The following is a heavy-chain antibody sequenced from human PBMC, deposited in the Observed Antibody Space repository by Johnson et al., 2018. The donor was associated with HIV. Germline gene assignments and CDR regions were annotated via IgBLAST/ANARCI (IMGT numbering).Heavy chain of an antibody. CDR2: ISSSGSTI. Sequence: QMQLVESGGGLVKHGGSLRLSCAASGFIFSDYYMSWIRQAPGKGLEWVSYISSSGSTIYYADSVKGRFTISRDNAKNSLYLQMNSLRPEDTAVYYCARDHGWSRGWLFDAFDIWGQGTMVTVSS. CDR1: GFIFSDYY. V-gene: IGHV3-11*04. CDR3: ARDHGWSRGWLFDAFDI. J-gene: IGHJ3*02. D-gene: IGHD6-19*01.